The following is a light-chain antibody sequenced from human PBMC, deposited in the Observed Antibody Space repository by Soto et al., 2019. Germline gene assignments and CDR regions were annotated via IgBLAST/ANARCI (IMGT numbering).Light chain of an antibody. V-gene: IGKV3-20*01. Sequence: EIVLTQSPGTLSLSPGERATLSCRASQSVSSSYLAWYQQKPGQAPRLLIYGASSRATGIPDRFSGSGSGRNFTLTISSLQSEDFAVYYCQQYNNWPWTFGQGTKVDIK. CDR1: QSVSSSY. J-gene: IGKJ1*01. CDR2: GAS. CDR3: QQYNNWPWT.